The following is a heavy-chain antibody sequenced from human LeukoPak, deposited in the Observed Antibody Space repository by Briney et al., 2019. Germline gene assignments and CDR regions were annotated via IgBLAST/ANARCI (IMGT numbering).Heavy chain of an antibody. V-gene: IGHV4-59*01. D-gene: IGHD3-22*01. Sequence: SETLSLTCTVSGGSISSFYWSWIRQPPGKGLEWIAFLYYSGHTNYNPSLKSRVTISVDTSKNQFSLRLDSVTAADTAVYYCARDSGYYADKSGAFDIWGQGTVVTVSS. CDR2: LYYSGHT. CDR1: GGSISSFY. J-gene: IGHJ3*02. CDR3: ARDSGYYADKSGAFDI.